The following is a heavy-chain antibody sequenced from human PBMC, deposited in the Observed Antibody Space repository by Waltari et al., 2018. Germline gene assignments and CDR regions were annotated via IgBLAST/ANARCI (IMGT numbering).Heavy chain of an antibody. CDR1: GFTFSSHW. Sequence: EVQLVESGGGIVQPGGSLRLSCAASGFTFSSHWMHWVRQAPGKGLVWVSRANSDGSSTSYADSVKGRFTISRDNAKSTVYLQMNSLRAEDTAVYYCARINRLRNWYFDLWGRGTLVTVSS. CDR2: ANSDGSST. CDR3: ARINRLRNWYFDL. J-gene: IGHJ2*01. V-gene: IGHV3-74*01. D-gene: IGHD2-21*01.